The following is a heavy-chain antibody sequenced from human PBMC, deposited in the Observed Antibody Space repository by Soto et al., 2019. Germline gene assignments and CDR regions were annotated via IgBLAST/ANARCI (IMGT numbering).Heavy chain of an antibody. V-gene: IGHV3-23*01. Sequence: GGSLRLSCAASGFTFSSYAMSWVRQAPGKGLEWVSAISGSGGSTYYTDSVKGRFTISRDNSKNTLYLQMNSLRAEDTAVYYCATLGKAAAIFQHWGQGTLVTVSS. J-gene: IGHJ1*01. CDR3: ATLGKAAAIFQH. CDR1: GFTFSSYA. CDR2: ISGSGGST. D-gene: IGHD6-13*01.